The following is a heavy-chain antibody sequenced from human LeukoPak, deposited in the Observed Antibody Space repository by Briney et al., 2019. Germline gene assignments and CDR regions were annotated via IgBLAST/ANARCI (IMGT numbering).Heavy chain of an antibody. Sequence: GGCLRLSCAASGFSFSSDELKWVRQAPGKGLEWLSYISTSGRTTYYADSVKGRFTISRDHAKNSLYLQMSSLRAEDTAVYYCARDRTMVRGLANYFYGMDVWGQGTTVIVSS. CDR3: ARDRTMVRGLANYFYGMDV. J-gene: IGHJ6*02. CDR2: ISTSGRTT. V-gene: IGHV3-48*03. D-gene: IGHD3-10*01. CDR1: GFSFSSDE.